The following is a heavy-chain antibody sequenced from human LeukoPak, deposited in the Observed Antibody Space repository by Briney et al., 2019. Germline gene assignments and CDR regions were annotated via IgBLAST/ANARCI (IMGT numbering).Heavy chain of an antibody. CDR3: ARERARVELSSLDS. D-gene: IGHD1-26*01. V-gene: IGHV4-34*01. Sequence: SETLSLTCAVYGGSFSGYYWSWIRQPPGKRLEWIGEISHSGSTNYNPSLKSRVTISVDTSKNQFSLKLSSVTAADTAVYYCARERARVELSSLDSWGQGTLVTVSS. J-gene: IGHJ4*02. CDR2: ISHSGST. CDR1: GGSFSGYY.